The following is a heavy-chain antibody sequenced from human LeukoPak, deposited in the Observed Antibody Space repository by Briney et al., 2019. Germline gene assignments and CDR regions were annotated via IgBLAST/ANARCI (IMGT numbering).Heavy chain of an antibody. CDR1: GFTFGDYA. J-gene: IGHJ4*02. CDR2: IRSKAYGGTT. V-gene: IGHV3-49*04. CDR3: TRERYGSGYYGY. D-gene: IGHD3-3*01. Sequence: GGSLRLSCTASGFTFGDYAMSWVRQAPGKGLEWVGFIRSKAYGGTTEYAASVKGRFTISRDDSKSIAYLQMNSLKTEDTAVYYCTRERYGSGYYGYWGQGTLVTVSS.